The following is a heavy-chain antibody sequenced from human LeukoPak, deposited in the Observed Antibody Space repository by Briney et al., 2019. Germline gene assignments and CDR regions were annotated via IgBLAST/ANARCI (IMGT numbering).Heavy chain of an antibody. Sequence: ETSETLSLTCTVSGGSISSSSYYWGWIRQPPGKGLEWIGSIYYSGSTYYNPSLKSRVTISVDTSKNQFSLKLSSVTAADTAVYYCARDRRAWFDPWGQGTLVTVSS. CDR2: IYYSGST. CDR1: GGSISSSSYY. J-gene: IGHJ5*02. V-gene: IGHV4-39*07. CDR3: ARDRRAWFDP.